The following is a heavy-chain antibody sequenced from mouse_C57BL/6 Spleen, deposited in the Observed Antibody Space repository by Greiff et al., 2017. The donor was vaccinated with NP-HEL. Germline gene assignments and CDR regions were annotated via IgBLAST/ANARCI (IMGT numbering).Heavy chain of an antibody. CDR1: GFTFSDYG. V-gene: IGHV5-17*01. J-gene: IGHJ4*01. Sequence: EVQVVESGGGLVKPGGSLKLSCAASGFTFSDYGMHWVRQAPEKGLEWVAYISSGSSTIYYADTVKGRFTISRDNAKNTLFLQMTSLRSEDTAMYYCASPFYYGSSSYAMDYWGQGTSVTVSS. CDR3: ASPFYYGSSSYAMDY. CDR2: ISSGSSTI. D-gene: IGHD1-1*01.